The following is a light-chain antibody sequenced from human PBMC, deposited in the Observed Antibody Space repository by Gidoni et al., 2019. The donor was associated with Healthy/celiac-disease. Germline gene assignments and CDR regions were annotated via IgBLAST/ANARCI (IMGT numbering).Light chain of an antibody. CDR2: DVS. J-gene: IGLJ1*01. Sequence: QSALTQPASVSGSPGQSITISCTGTSSDVGLYDLVSWYQQHPGQAPKFMIYDVSKRPSGVSDRFSGSKSGNTASLTISGLQAEDEADYYCCSYAGRVNVFGTGTKVTVL. CDR3: CSYAGRVNV. V-gene: IGLV2-23*02. CDR1: SSDVGLYDL.